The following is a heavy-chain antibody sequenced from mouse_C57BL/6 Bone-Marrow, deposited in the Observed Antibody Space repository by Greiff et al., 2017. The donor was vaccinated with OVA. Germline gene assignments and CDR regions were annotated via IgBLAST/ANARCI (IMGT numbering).Heavy chain of an antibody. D-gene: IGHD1-1*01. CDR1: GYTFTSYW. V-gene: IGHV1-61*01. CDR3: ARPYYYGSSYGY. CDR2: IYPSDSET. J-gene: IGHJ2*01. Sequence: QVQLKQPGAELVRPGSSVKLSCKASGYTFTSYWMDWVKQRPGQGLEWIGNIYPSDSETHYNQKFKDKATLTVDKSSSTAYMQLSSLTSEDSAVYYCARPYYYGSSYGYWGQGTTLTVSS.